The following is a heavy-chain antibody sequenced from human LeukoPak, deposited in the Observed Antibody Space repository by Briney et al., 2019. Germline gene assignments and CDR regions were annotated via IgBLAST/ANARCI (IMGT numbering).Heavy chain of an antibody. J-gene: IGHJ4*02. Sequence: ASVKVSCKASGYSFTDFGISWVRQAPGQGLEWMGWISAYNGKTIYAQRFQGRVTMSTDTSASTAHMELSSLRSEDTAVYYCAREGYDYVWGSTKSFDYWGQGTLATVSS. CDR1: GYSFTDFG. CDR3: AREGYDYVWGSTKSFDY. V-gene: IGHV1-18*01. D-gene: IGHD3-16*01. CDR2: ISAYNGKT.